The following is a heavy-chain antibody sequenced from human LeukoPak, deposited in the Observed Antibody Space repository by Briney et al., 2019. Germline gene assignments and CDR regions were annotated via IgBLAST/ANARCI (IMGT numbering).Heavy chain of an antibody. J-gene: IGHJ3*02. D-gene: IGHD5-12*01. V-gene: IGHV3-64D*06. CDR2: ISGNGGRT. Sequence: PGGSLRLSCSASGFTFSYYAMHWVRQAPGKGLEYVSVISGNGGRTYYADSVNGRVTISRDNSKNTLYLQLSGLRADDTAVYYCMKDLHSEYMDYDSAFDIWGQGTMVTVSS. CDR1: GFTFSYYA. CDR3: MKDLHSEYMDYDSAFDI.